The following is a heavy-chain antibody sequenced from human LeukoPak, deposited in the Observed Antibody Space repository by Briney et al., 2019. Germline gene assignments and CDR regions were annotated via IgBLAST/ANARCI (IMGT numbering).Heavy chain of an antibody. V-gene: IGHV4-38-2*02. CDR1: GYSISSGYY. D-gene: IGHD3-10*01. CDR2: IYHSGST. Sequence: SETLSLTCTVSGYSISSGYYWGWIRQPPGKGLEWIGSIYHSGSTYYNPSLKSRVTISVDTSKNQFSLKLSSVTAADTAVYFCARSTMVRGDRLGKIDYWGQGTLVTVSS. J-gene: IGHJ4*02. CDR3: ARSTMVRGDRLGKIDY.